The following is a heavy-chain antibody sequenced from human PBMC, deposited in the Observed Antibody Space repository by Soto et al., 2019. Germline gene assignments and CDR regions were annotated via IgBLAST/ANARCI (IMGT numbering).Heavy chain of an antibody. CDR2: ISGSGGST. J-gene: IGHJ4*02. CDR3: AKLVAAAGYYFDY. D-gene: IGHD6-13*01. V-gene: IGHV3-23*01. Sequence: GSLRLSCAASGFTFNSYAMSWVRQAPGKGLEWVSAISGSGGSTYYADSVKGRFTISRDNSKNTLYLQMNSLRAEDTAVYYCAKLVAAAGYYFDYWGQGTLVTVSS. CDR1: GFTFNSYA.